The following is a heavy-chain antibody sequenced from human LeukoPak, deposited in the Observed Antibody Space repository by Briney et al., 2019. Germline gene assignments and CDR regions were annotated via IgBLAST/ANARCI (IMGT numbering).Heavy chain of an antibody. Sequence: GRSLRLSCAASGFTFDDYAMHWVRQAPGKGLEWVSGISWNSGSIGYADSVKGRFTISRDNAKNSLYLQMNSLRAEDTAVYYCAKDEWAYYYDSSAAFDIWGQGTMVTVSS. J-gene: IGHJ3*02. D-gene: IGHD3-22*01. CDR3: AKDEWAYYYDSSAAFDI. V-gene: IGHV3-9*01. CDR2: ISWNSGSI. CDR1: GFTFDDYA.